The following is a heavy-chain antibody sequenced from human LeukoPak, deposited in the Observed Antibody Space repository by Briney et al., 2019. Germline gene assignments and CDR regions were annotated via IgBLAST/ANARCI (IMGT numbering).Heavy chain of an antibody. D-gene: IGHD3-22*01. V-gene: IGHV1-69*01. J-gene: IGHJ4*02. CDR2: IIPIFGTA. Sequence: RQXXXXXXEWMGRIIPIFGTANYAQKFQGRVTITADESTSTAYMELSSLRSEDTAVYYCARSYDYYFDYWGQGTLVTVSS. CDR3: ARSYDYYFDY.